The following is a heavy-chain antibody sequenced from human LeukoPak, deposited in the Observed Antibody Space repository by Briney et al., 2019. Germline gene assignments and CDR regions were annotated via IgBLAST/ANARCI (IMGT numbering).Heavy chain of an antibody. CDR2: INHSGST. D-gene: IGHD3-22*01. CDR1: GGSFSGYY. CDR3: ARVAGSPKRATGVITTNKYYFDY. V-gene: IGHV4-34*01. J-gene: IGHJ4*02. Sequence: SETLSLTCAVYGGSFSGYYWSWIRQPPGKGLEWIGEINHSGSTNYSPSLKSRVTISVDTSKNQFSLKLSSVTAADTAVYYCARVAGSPKRATGVITTNKYYFDYWGQGTLVTVSS.